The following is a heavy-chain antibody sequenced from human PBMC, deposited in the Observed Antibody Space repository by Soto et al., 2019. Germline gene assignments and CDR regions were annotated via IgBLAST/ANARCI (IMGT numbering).Heavy chain of an antibody. D-gene: IGHD6-19*01. CDR3: ARTNRRNRGIAVAGDAVDY. CDR1: GYTFTSYA. CDR2: INAGNGNT. Sequence: ASVKVSCKXSGYTFTSYAMHWVRQAPGQRLEWMGWINAGNGNTKYSQKFQGRVTITRDTSASTAYMELSSLRSEDTAVYYCARTNRRNRGIAVAGDAVDYWGQGTLVTVSS. V-gene: IGHV1-3*01. J-gene: IGHJ4*02.